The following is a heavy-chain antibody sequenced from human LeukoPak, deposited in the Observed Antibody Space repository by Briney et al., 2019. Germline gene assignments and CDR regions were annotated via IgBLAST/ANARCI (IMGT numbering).Heavy chain of an antibody. CDR3: ARETSYYGSGSYYKGRLDY. CDR2: ISSSSSYI. J-gene: IGHJ4*02. Sequence: PGGSLRLSCAASGFTFSSYSMNWVRQAPGKGLERVSSISSSSSYIYYADSVKGRFTISRDNAKNSLYLQMNSLRAEDTAVYYCARETSYYGSGSYYKGRLDYWGQGTLVTVSS. D-gene: IGHD3-10*01. CDR1: GFTFSSYS. V-gene: IGHV3-21*01.